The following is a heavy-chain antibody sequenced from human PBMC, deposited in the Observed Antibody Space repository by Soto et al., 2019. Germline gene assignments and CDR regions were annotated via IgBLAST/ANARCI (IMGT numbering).Heavy chain of an antibody. Sequence: QVQLVQSGAEVKKPGASVKVSCKASGYKFISYGITWVRQAPGQGREWMGWISSYKGNTNYAQKLQGRVTMTTDTSMSTAYMELRSLRSDDPAVYYCAGSYYDILTGYYGFDYWGQGTLVTVSS. CDR3: AGSYYDILTGYYGFDY. CDR2: ISSYKGNT. J-gene: IGHJ4*02. V-gene: IGHV1-18*01. D-gene: IGHD3-9*01. CDR1: GYKFISYG.